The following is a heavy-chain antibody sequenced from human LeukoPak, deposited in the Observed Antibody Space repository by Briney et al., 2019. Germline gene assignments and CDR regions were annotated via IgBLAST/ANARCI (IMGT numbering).Heavy chain of an antibody. D-gene: IGHD4-23*01. CDR1: GFTFSSYA. CDR2: ISSNGGST. V-gene: IGHV3-64*01. Sequence: GGSLRLSCAASGFTFSSYAMHWVRQAPGKGLVYVSAISSNGGSTYYANSVKGRFTISRDNSKNTLYLQMGSLRAEDMAVYYCARDHGGNSFDYWGQGTLVTVSS. J-gene: IGHJ4*02. CDR3: ARDHGGNSFDY.